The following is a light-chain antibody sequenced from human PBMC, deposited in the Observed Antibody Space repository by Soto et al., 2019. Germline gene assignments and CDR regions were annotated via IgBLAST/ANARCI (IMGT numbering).Light chain of an antibody. V-gene: IGLV2-11*01. CDR1: SSDVDDYRY. CDR2: DGN. Sequence: SVLAQPRSVSGSPGQLLTISCTGTSSDVDDYRYVSWYQQYPGKAPKLVIYDGNKRPSGVPDRFSGSNSGNTASLTISGLQAEDEADYYCCSYVTTPEIFGTGTKVT. CDR3: CSYVTTPEI. J-gene: IGLJ1*01.